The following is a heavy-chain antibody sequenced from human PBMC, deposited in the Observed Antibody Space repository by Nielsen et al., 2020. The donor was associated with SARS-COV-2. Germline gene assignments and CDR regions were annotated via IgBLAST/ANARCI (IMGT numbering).Heavy chain of an antibody. Sequence: ASVKVSCKTSGFTFSTYAIHWVRQAPGQGLEWMGLINPSSGWTSHAQKFQGRLTMTADTSTSTVYMELSSLTSEDTAVFFCARGSTLGSLGYIALDVWGHGTTVTVSS. D-gene: IGHD5-24*01. J-gene: IGHJ6*02. V-gene: IGHV1-46*01. CDR3: ARGSTLGSLGYIALDV. CDR1: GFTFSTYA. CDR2: INPSSGWT.